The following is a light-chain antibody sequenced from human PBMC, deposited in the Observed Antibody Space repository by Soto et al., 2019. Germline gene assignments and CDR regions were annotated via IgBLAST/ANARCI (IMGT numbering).Light chain of an antibody. CDR2: EVS. CDR3: NSFPAGSAPEV. CDR1: SSDIGGYNY. Sequence: QSALTQPASVSGSPGQSITISCTGTSSDIGGYNYVSWYQLHPGKVPKLIIYEVSHRPSRVSSRFSGSKSGNTASLIISGLQAEDEADYYCNSFPAGSAPEVFGPGTRLPS. J-gene: IGLJ1*01. V-gene: IGLV2-14*01.